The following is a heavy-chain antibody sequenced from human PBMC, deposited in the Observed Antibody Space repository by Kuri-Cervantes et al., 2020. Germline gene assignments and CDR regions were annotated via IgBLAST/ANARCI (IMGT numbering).Heavy chain of an antibody. V-gene: IGHV3-11*01. CDR2: ISSSGSTI. CDR3: ARHYGSGSYRWVDY. Sequence: GGSLRLSCAAPGFTFSDYYMGGIRRAPGKGLEWVSYISSSGSTIYYADSVKGSFTISRDNANNSRYLQMTTLRAEDTAVYYCARHYGSGSYRWVDYWGQGTLVTVSS. CDR1: GFTFSDYY. D-gene: IGHD3-10*01. J-gene: IGHJ4*02.